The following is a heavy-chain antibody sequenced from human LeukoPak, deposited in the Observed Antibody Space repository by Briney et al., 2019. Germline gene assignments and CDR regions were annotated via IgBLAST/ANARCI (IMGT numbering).Heavy chain of an antibody. J-gene: IGHJ6*04. Sequence: PSETLSLTCAVYGGSFSGYYWSWIRQPPGKGLEWIGEINHSGSTNYNPSLKSRVTISVDTSKNQFSLKLSSVTAADTAMYYCARGRGYYGSGMLYGMDVRGKGTTVTVSS. CDR1: GGSFSGYY. CDR3: ARGRGYYGSGMLYGMDV. CDR2: INHSGST. V-gene: IGHV4-34*01. D-gene: IGHD3-10*01.